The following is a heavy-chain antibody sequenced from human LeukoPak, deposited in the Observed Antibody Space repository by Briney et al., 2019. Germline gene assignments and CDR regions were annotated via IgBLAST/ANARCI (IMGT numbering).Heavy chain of an antibody. CDR2: ISSSSSYI. J-gene: IGHJ3*02. Sequence: GGSLRLSCAASGFTFSSYSMNWVRQAPGKGLEWVSSISSSSSYIYYADSVKGRFTISRDNAKNSLYLQMNSLRAEDTAVYYCARDSGNYLDAFDIWGQGTMVTVSS. CDR3: ARDSGNYLDAFDI. V-gene: IGHV3-21*01. CDR1: GFTFSSYS. D-gene: IGHD1-7*01.